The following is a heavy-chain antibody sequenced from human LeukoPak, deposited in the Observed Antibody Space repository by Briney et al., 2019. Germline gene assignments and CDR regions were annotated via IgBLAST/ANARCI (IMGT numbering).Heavy chain of an antibody. CDR3: ARAHPGGPADIVVVPAALNFDY. J-gene: IGHJ4*02. D-gene: IGHD2-2*01. V-gene: IGHV4-34*01. CDR2: INHSGST. CDR1: GGSFSGYY. Sequence: SETLSLTCAVYGGSFSGYYWSWIRQPPGKGLEWIGEINHSGSTNYNPSLKSRVTISVDTPKNQFSLKLSSVTATDTAVYYCARAHPGGPADIVVVPAALNFDYWGQGTLVTVSS.